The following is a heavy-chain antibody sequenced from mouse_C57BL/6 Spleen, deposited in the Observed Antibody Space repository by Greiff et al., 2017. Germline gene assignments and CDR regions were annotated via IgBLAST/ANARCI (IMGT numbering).Heavy chain of an antibody. D-gene: IGHD1-1*01. CDR3: ARMGITTVVPDYYAMDY. Sequence: QVQLQQSGPGLVQPSQSLSITCTVSGFSLTSYGVHWVRQSPGKGLEWLGVLWSGGSTDYNAAFISRLSISKDNSKSQVFFKMNSLQADDTAIYYCARMGITTVVPDYYAMDYWGQGTSVTVSS. J-gene: IGHJ4*01. CDR2: LWSGGST. CDR1: GFSLTSYG. V-gene: IGHV2-2*01.